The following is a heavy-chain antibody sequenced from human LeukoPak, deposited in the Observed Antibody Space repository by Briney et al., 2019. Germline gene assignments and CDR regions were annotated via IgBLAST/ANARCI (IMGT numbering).Heavy chain of an antibody. CDR1: GFTFSTYA. J-gene: IGHJ4*02. CDR2: ISYDGSNK. D-gene: IGHD2-21*02. CDR3: AKAHIVVVTDFDY. V-gene: IGHV3-30-3*01. Sequence: GGSLRLSCAASGFTFSTYAIHWVRQAPGKGLEWVAVISYDGSNKYYADSVKGRFTISRDNSKNTLYLQMNSLRAENTAVYYCAKAHIVVVTDFDYWGQGTLVTVSS.